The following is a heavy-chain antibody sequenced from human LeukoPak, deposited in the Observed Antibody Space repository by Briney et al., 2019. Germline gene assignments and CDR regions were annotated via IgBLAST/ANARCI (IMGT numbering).Heavy chain of an antibody. CDR1: GFTFSSYW. D-gene: IGHD3/OR15-3a*01. Sequence: GGSLRLSCAASGFTFSSYWMSWVRQAPGKGLEWVANIKQDGSEKYYVDSVKGRFTISRDNAKNSLYLQMNSLRAEDTAVYYCARDYHVRVIFDYYYYMDVWGKGTTVTVSS. J-gene: IGHJ6*03. V-gene: IGHV3-7*01. CDR2: IKQDGSEK. CDR3: ARDYHVRVIFDYYYYMDV.